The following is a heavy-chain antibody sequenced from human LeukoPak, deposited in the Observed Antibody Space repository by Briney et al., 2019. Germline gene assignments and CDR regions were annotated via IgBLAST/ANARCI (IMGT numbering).Heavy chain of an antibody. CDR2: ISSSSSYI. J-gene: IGHJ4*02. Sequence: GGSLRLSRAASGFTLSSYSMNWVRQAPGKGLEWVSSISSSSSYIYYADSVEGRFTISRDNAKNSLYLQMNSLRAEDTAVYYCARMGQQLVAPHGDYWGQGTLVTVSS. D-gene: IGHD6-13*01. CDR1: GFTLSSYS. CDR3: ARMGQQLVAPHGDY. V-gene: IGHV3-21*01.